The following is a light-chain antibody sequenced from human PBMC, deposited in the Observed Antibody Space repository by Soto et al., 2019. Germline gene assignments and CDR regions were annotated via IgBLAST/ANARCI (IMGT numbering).Light chain of an antibody. CDR1: QSISSY. V-gene: IGKV1-39*01. CDR3: QQSYSTTRS. J-gene: IGKJ5*01. CDR2: AAS. Sequence: DIQMTQSPSSLSASVVDRVTITCRGSQSISSYLNWYQQKPGKAPKLLIYAASSLQSGVPSRFSGSGAGTEFTLTISSLQTEDFATYDCQQSYSTTRSFGQCTRLEIK.